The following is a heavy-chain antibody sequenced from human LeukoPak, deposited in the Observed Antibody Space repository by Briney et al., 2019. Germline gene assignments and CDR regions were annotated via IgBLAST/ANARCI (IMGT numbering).Heavy chain of an antibody. CDR2: ISSSSSYI. D-gene: IGHD2-15*01. J-gene: IGHJ4*02. CDR3: ASPKYCSGGSCWDY. CDR1: GFTFSSYR. Sequence: GGSLRLSCAASGFTFSSYRMNWVRQAPGKRLEWVLSISSSSSYIYYADSVKGRFTISRDNAKNSLYLQMNSLRAEDTAVYYCASPKYCSGGSCWDYWGQGTLVTVSS. V-gene: IGHV3-21*01.